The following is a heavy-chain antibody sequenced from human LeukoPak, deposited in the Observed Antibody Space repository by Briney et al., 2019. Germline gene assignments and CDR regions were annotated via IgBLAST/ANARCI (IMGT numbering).Heavy chain of an antibody. CDR2: IDAGNGDT. CDR3: ASPRRGGDFWTFDY. V-gene: IGHV1-3*01. Sequence: VASVKVSCKASGYTFSDYAMHWVRQAPGQRFEWMGWIDAGNGDTRYSQKFQGRVTITADESTSTAYMELSSLRSEDTAVYYCASPRRGGDFWTFDYWGQGTLVTVSS. D-gene: IGHD3-3*01. J-gene: IGHJ4*02. CDR1: GYTFSDYA.